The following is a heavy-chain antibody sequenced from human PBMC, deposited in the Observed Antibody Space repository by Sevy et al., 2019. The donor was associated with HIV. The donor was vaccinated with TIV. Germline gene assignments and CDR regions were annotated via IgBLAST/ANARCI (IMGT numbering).Heavy chain of an antibody. D-gene: IGHD1-26*01. CDR3: ARGPEWELTSFLSH. CDR2: ISSNGDNA. CDR1: GFTFRTYA. Sequence: GGSLRLSCAASGFTFRTYAFHWVRQTPGRGLEWIGLISSNGDNAFYANSVRGRFTISRDNSVNTLYLQMTSLTPDDTAVYYCARGPEWELTSFLSHWGQGTLLTLSS. J-gene: IGHJ4*02. V-gene: IGHV3-30-3*01.